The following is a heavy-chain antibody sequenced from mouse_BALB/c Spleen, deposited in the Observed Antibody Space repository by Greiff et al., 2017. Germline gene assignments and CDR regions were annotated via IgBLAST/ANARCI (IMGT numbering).Heavy chain of an antibody. D-gene: IGHD5-5*01. V-gene: IGHV7-3*02. CDR2: IRNKANGYTT. J-gene: IGHJ3*01. Sequence: EVKLMESGGGLVQPGGSLRLSCATSGFTFTDYYMSWVRQPPGKALEWLGFIRNKANGYTTEYSASVKGRFTISRDNSQSILYLQMNTLRAEDSATYYCARDIGDYPAYWGQGTLVTVSA. CDR3: ARDIGDYPAY. CDR1: GFTFTDYY.